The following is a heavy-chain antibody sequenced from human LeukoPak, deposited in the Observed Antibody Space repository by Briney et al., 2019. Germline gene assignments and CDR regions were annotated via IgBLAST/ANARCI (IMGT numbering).Heavy chain of an antibody. V-gene: IGHV1-2*02. Sequence: ASVKVSCKASGYTFTGYYMHWVRQAPGQGLEWMGWINPNSGGTNYAQKFQGRVTMTRDTSISTAYMELSRLRSDDTAVYYCVRGLYSGRTNWCDPWGQGTLVTVSS. CDR3: VRGLYSGRTNWCDP. D-gene: IGHD1-26*01. CDR1: GYTFTGYY. J-gene: IGHJ5*02. CDR2: INPNSGGT.